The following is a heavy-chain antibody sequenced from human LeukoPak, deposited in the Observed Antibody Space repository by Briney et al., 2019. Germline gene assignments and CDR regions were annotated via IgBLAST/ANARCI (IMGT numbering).Heavy chain of an antibody. J-gene: IGHJ4*02. CDR2: ISSSSSYI. D-gene: IGHD5-24*01. CDR3: AKDPEEMATLHFDY. Sequence: KPGGSLRLSCAASGFTFSSYSMNWVRQAPGKGLEWVSSISSSSSYIYHADSVKGRFTISRDNAKNSLYLQMNSLRAEDTAVYYCAKDPEEMATLHFDYWGQGTLVTVSS. V-gene: IGHV3-21*01. CDR1: GFTFSSYS.